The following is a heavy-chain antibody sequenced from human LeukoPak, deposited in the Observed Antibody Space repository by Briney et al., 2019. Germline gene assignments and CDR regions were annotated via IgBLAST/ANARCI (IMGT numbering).Heavy chain of an antibody. V-gene: IGHV3-21*01. CDR2: ISSSSSYI. Sequence: GGSLRLSCAASGFTFSSYSMNWVRQAPGKGLEWVSSISSSSSYIYYADSVKGRFTISRDNAKNSLYLQMNSLRAEDTAVYYCARARSITIFGVVTTFDYWGQGTLVTVSS. CDR1: GFTFSSYS. D-gene: IGHD3-3*01. CDR3: ARARSITIFGVVTTFDY. J-gene: IGHJ4*02.